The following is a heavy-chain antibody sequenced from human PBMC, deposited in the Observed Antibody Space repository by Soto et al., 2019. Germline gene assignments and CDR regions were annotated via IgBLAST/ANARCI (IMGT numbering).Heavy chain of an antibody. CDR1: GGSVSDKTYY. J-gene: IGHJ4*02. Sequence: QVQLQESGPGLLKPSETLSLTCSVSGGSVSDKTYYWSWIRQPPGQRLEWIGYVYYSGTTNYNPSLKSRVTMSVDLSKNRFSLRLSSVTTADTALYYCARTTAVPNTLRSRYFFDYWGEGTLVTVSS. V-gene: IGHV4-61*01. D-gene: IGHD4-17*01. CDR2: VYYSGTT. CDR3: ARTTAVPNTLRSRYFFDY.